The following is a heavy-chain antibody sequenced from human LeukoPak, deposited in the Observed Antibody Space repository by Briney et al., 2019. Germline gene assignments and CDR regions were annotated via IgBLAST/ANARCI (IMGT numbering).Heavy chain of an antibody. CDR1: GFTFSGSA. CDR2: IRSKANSYAT. Sequence: GGSLRLSCAASGFTFSGSAMHWVRQASGKGLEWVGRIRSKANSYATAYAASVKGRFTISRDDSKNTAYLQMNSLKTEDTAVYYCTRFEGAIDAFDIWGQGTMVTVSS. CDR3: TRFEGAIDAFDI. J-gene: IGHJ3*02. V-gene: IGHV3-73*01. D-gene: IGHD3-16*01.